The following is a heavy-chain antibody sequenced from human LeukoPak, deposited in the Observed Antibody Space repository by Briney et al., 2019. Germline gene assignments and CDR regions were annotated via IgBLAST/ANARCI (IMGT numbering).Heavy chain of an antibody. J-gene: IGHJ4*02. Sequence: GASVKVSCKASGYTFTSYYMHWVRQAPGQGLEWMGIINPSGGSTSYAQKFQGRVTMTRDTSTSTVYMELSSLRSEDTAVYYCARDYCSSTSCPAYYFDYRGKGTLVTVSS. CDR1: GYTFTSYY. CDR3: ARDYCSSTSCPAYYFDY. V-gene: IGHV1-46*01. CDR2: INPSGGST. D-gene: IGHD2-2*01.